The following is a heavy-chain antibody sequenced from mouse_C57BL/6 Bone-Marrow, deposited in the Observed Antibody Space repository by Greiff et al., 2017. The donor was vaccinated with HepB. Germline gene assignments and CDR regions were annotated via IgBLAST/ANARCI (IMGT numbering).Heavy chain of an antibody. V-gene: IGHV1-64*01. CDR1: GYTFTSYW. D-gene: IGHD2-1*01. Sequence: QVQLQQPGAELVKPGASVKLSCKASGYTFTSYWMHWVKQRPGQGLEWIGMINPNSGSTNYNEKFKSKATLTVDKSSSTAYMQLSSLTSEDSAVYYCARGLLLEFAYWGQGTLVTVSA. J-gene: IGHJ3*01. CDR3: ARGLLLEFAY. CDR2: INPNSGST.